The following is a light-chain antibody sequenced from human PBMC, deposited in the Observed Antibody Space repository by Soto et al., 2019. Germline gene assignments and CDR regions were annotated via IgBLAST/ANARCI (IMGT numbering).Light chain of an antibody. CDR1: SSDVVGYNY. CDR2: DVT. V-gene: IGLV2-14*03. CDR3: TSYTSSYTRLYV. Sequence: QSVLTQPASVSGSPGQSIAISCTGSSSDVVGYNYVSWYQQHPGKAPKLIIYDVTNRPSGVSNRFSGSKSGNTASLTISGLLAEDEADYYCTSYTSSYTRLYVFGSGTKVTVL. J-gene: IGLJ1*01.